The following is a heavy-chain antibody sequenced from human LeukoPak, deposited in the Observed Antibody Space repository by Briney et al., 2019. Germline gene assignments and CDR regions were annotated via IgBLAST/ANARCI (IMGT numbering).Heavy chain of an antibody. CDR2: ISYDGSNK. V-gene: IGHV3-30*03. J-gene: IGHJ4*02. CDR1: GFTFSSYG. CDR3: ARDGGSWRDSPPDF. Sequence: GGSLRLSCAASGFTFSSYGMHWVRQAPGKGLEWVAVISYDGSNKYYADSVKGRFTISRDNAKNSLYLQMNSLRAEDTAVYYCARDGGSWRDSPPDFWGQGTLVSVSS. D-gene: IGHD6-13*01.